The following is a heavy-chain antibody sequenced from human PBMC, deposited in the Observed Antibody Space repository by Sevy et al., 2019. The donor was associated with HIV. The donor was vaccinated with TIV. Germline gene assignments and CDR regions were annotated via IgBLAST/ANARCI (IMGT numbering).Heavy chain of an antibody. J-gene: IGHJ6*03. Sequence: ASVKVSCKASGGTFSSYAISWVRQAPGQGLEWMGGIIPIFGTANYAQKSQGRVTITADKSTSTAYMELSSLRSEDTAVYYCARDGGSGSYYNSPPHYYYMDVWGKGTTVTVSS. CDR2: IIPIFGTA. D-gene: IGHD3-10*01. CDR3: ARDGGSGSYYNSPPHYYYMDV. V-gene: IGHV1-69*06. CDR1: GGTFSSYA.